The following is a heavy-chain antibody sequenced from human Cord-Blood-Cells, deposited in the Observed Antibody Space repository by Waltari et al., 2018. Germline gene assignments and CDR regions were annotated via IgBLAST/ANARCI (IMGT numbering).Heavy chain of an antibody. CDR2: IIPSLGRA. D-gene: IGHD3-3*01. Sequence: QVQLVQSGAEVKKPGSSVKVSCKASGGTFSSYAISWVRQAPGQGLEWMGRIIPSLGRANYAQKFQGRVTITADKSTSTAYMELSSLRSEDTAVYYCARWITIFGVVIIWNAFDIWGQGTMVTVSS. CDR1: GGTFSSYA. V-gene: IGHV1-69*09. J-gene: IGHJ3*02. CDR3: ARWITIFGVVIIWNAFDI.